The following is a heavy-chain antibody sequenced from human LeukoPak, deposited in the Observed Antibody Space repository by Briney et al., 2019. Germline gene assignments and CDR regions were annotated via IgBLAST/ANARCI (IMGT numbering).Heavy chain of an antibody. CDR2: INSDGSST. V-gene: IGHV3-74*01. CDR3: ARDLRDTYGSGSAHQKPDY. D-gene: IGHD3-10*01. J-gene: IGHJ4*02. CDR1: GFTFSSYW. Sequence: QTGGSLRLSCAASGFTFSSYWMHWVRQAPGKGLVWVSRINSDGSSTNYADSVKGRFTISRDNAKNTLYLQMNSLRAEDTAVYYCARDLRDTYGSGSAHQKPDYWGQGTLVTVSS.